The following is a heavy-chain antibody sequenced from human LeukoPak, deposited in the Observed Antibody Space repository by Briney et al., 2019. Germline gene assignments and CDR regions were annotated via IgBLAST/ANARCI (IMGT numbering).Heavy chain of an antibody. V-gene: IGHV3-74*01. Sequence: GGSLRLSCAASGNYWMHWVRQAPGKGLVWVSHINSDGSWTSYADSVKGRFTISKDNAKNTVYLQMNSLRAEDTAVYYCASLYETYWGRGTLVTVSS. D-gene: IGHD2/OR15-2a*01. CDR3: ASLYETY. J-gene: IGHJ4*02. CDR2: INSDGSWT. CDR1: GNYW.